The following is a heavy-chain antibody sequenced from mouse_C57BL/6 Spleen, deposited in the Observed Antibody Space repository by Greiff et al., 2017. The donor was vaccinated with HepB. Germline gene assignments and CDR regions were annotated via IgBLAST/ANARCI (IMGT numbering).Heavy chain of an antibody. CDR1: GYTFTSYG. CDR2: IYPRSGNT. D-gene: IGHD1-1*01. Sequence: VQRVESGAELARPGASVKLSCKASGYTFTSYGISWVKQRTGQGLEWIGEIYPRSGNTYYNEKFKGKATLTADKSSSTAYMELRSLTSEASAVYFCAIKDHYYGSDYWGHVTTLTVSS. J-gene: IGHJ2*01. CDR3: AIKDHYYGSDY. V-gene: IGHV1-81*01.